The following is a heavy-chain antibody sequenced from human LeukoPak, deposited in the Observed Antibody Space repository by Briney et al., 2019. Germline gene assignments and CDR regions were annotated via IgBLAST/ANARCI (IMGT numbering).Heavy chain of an antibody. CDR1: GFTFSSYE. D-gene: IGHD5/OR15-5a*01. Sequence: GGSLRLSCAASGFTFSSYEMNWVRQAPGKGLEWVSYISSSGSTIYCADSVKGRFTISRDNAKNSLYLQMNSLRAEDTAVYYCARDKSISTFDYWGQGTLVTVSS. CDR2: ISSSGSTI. CDR3: ARDKSISTFDY. V-gene: IGHV3-48*03. J-gene: IGHJ4*02.